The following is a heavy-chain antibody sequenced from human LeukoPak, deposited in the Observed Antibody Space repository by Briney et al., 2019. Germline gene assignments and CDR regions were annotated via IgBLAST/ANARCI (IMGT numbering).Heavy chain of an antibody. CDR1: GGTFSSYA. Sequence: GSSVKVSCKASGGTFSSYAISWVRQAPGQGLEWMGRIIPIFGTANYAQKFQGRVMITTDESTSTAYMELSSLRSEDTAVYYCARGRRSPKWELPMNYWGQGTLVTVSS. CDR2: IIPIFGTA. J-gene: IGHJ4*02. CDR3: ARGRRSPKWELPMNY. V-gene: IGHV1-69*05. D-gene: IGHD1-26*01.